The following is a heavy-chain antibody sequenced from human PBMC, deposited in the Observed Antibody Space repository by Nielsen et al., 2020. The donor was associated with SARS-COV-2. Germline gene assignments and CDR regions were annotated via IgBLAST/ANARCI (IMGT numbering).Heavy chain of an antibody. Sequence: GGSLRLSCAASGFTFSSYAMTWVRQAPGEGLEWVSGISASGGNAYYLDSVKGRFTISRDNSKNTLYLQMNSLRAEDTAVYYCARRDNFWSGKGFDPWGQGTLVTVSS. CDR1: GFTFSSYA. J-gene: IGHJ5*02. CDR2: ISASGGNA. V-gene: IGHV3-23*01. D-gene: IGHD3-3*01. CDR3: ARRDNFWSGKGFDP.